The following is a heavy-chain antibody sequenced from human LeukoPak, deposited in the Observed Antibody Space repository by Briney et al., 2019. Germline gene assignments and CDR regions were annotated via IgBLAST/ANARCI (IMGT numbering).Heavy chain of an antibody. V-gene: IGHV3-48*04. CDR1: GFTFSTYS. CDR3: AKDSGYYPPAIQYFDY. CDR2: ISSFSGTI. D-gene: IGHD3-22*01. Sequence: PGGSLRLSCAASGFTFSTYSMNWVRQAPGKGLEWISYISSFSGTIDYGDSVKGRFTISRDNAKNSLYLQMNSLRAEDTALYYCAKDSGYYPPAIQYFDYWGQGTLVTVSS. J-gene: IGHJ4*02.